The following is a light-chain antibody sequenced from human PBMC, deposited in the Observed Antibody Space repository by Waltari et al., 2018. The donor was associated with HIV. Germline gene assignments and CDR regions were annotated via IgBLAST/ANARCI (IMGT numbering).Light chain of an antibody. CDR2: DAS. CDR1: QDITSF. Sequence: DIQITQSPSSLSASVGDRVTITFQASQDITSFLNWYQHKPGQAPNLLIYDASNLETGVPARFSGTGSGTDFIFIINSLQPEDVATYYCQQYDKFPLTFGGGTKVEIK. V-gene: IGKV1-33*01. J-gene: IGKJ4*01. CDR3: QQYDKFPLT.